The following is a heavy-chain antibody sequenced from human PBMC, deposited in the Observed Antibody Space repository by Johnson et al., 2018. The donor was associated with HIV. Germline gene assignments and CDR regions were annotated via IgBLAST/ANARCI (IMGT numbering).Heavy chain of an antibody. D-gene: IGHD3-16*01. CDR3: ARGSWAFSI. CDR1: GFTFSSYA. Sequence: VQLVESGGGLVQPGGSLRLSCAASGFTFSSYAMSWVRQAPGKGLDWVSGISGSGTATYYGDSVKGRFTISRDNAKNSLYLQMSSLRAEDTAVYYCARGSWAFSIWGHGTTVTVSS. CDR2: ISGSGTAT. J-gene: IGHJ3*02. V-gene: IGHV3-48*04.